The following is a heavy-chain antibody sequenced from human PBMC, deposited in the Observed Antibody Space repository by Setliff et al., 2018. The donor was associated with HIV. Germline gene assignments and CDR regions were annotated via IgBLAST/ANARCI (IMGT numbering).Heavy chain of an antibody. CDR2: IYHSGST. CDR3: ARADSSSWFFATFDI. Sequence: SETLSLTCTVSGDSINSGDYYWSWIRQPPGKGLEWIGYIYHSGSTHYNPSLNSRVALSVDTSKNQFSLKLYSVSVADTAFYYCARADSSSWFFATFDIWGQGTMVTVSS. D-gene: IGHD6-13*01. V-gene: IGHV4-30-4*01. CDR1: GDSINSGDYY. J-gene: IGHJ3*02.